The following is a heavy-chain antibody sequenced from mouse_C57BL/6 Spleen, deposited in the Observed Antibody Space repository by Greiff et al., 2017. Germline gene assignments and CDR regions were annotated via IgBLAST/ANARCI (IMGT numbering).Heavy chain of an antibody. J-gene: IGHJ3*01. CDR1: GYTFTSYW. CDR2: IDPSDSYT. CDR3: ARSLLYGSSYPAWFAY. Sequence: QVQLQQPGAELVMPGASVKLSCKASGYTFTSYWMHWVKQRPGQGLEWIGEIDPSDSYTNSNQKFKGKSTLTVAQSSSTAYMQLSSLTSEDSAVYDCARSLLYGSSYPAWFAYWGQGTLVTVSA. D-gene: IGHD1-1*01. V-gene: IGHV1-69*01.